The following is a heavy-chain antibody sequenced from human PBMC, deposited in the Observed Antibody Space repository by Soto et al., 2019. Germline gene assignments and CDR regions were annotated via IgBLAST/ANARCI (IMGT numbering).Heavy chain of an antibody. CDR3: ARVNKGYSYGPYYYYYCGMDV. CDR1: GGSISSYY. V-gene: IGHV4-59*01. CDR2: IYYSGST. D-gene: IGHD5-18*01. J-gene: IGHJ6*02. Sequence: SATLSLTCTVSGGSISSYYWSWLRQPPGKGLEWIGYIYYSGSTNYNPSLKSRVTISVDTSKNQFSLKLSSVTAADTAVYYCARVNKGYSYGPYYYYYCGMDVWGQGTTVTVSS.